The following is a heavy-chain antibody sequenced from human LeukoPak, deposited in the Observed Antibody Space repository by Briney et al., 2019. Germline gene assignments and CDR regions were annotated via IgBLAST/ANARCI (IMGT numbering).Heavy chain of an antibody. D-gene: IGHD4-17*01. CDR3: AREAVTRNYFGY. V-gene: IGHV3-53*01. CDR2: IYSGGST. J-gene: IGHJ4*02. Sequence: PGGSLRLSCAASGFTVSSNYMNWVRQAPGKGLEWVSVIYSGGSTYYADSVKGRFTISRDNSKNTLYLQMNSLRAEDTAVYYCAREAVTRNYFGYWGQGTLVTVSS. CDR1: GFTVSSNY.